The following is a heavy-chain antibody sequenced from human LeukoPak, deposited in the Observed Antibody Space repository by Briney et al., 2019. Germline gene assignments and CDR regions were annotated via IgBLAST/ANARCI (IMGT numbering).Heavy chain of an antibody. CDR3: ARDGGYSYGYPLDY. J-gene: IGHJ4*02. D-gene: IGHD5-18*01. CDR2: ITSSSSYI. CDR1: GFTFSSYS. Sequence: GGSLRLSCAASGFTFSSYSMNWVRQAPGKGLEWVSSITSSSSYIYYADSVKGRFTISRDNAKNSLYLQMNSLRAEDTAVYYCARDGGYSYGYPLDYWGQGTLVTVSS. V-gene: IGHV3-21*01.